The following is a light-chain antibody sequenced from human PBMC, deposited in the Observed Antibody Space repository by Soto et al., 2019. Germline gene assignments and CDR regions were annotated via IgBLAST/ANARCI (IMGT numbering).Light chain of an antibody. J-gene: IGLJ3*02. CDR2: EVS. CDR1: SSDVGGYNY. Sequence: QSALTQPASVSGSPRQSITISCTGTSSDVGGYNYVSWYQQHPGKAPKLMIYEVSNRPSGVSNRFSGSKSGNTASLTISGLQAEDEADYYCSSYTSSSTRVFGRGTKLTVL. V-gene: IGLV2-14*01. CDR3: SSYTSSSTRV.